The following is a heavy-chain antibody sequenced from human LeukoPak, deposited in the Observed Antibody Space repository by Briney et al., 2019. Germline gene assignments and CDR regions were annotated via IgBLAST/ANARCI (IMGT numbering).Heavy chain of an antibody. V-gene: IGHV3-11*04. CDR2: ISSSGSTI. CDR1: GFTFSDYY. D-gene: IGHD3-10*01. Sequence: PGRSLRLSCAASGFTFSDYYMSWIRQAPGKGLEWVSYISSSGSTIYYADSVKGRFTISRDNAKNSLYLQMNSLRAEDTAVYYCAREDGYGSGSYNALNWFDPWGQGTLVTVSS. CDR3: AREDGYGSGSYNALNWFDP. J-gene: IGHJ5*02.